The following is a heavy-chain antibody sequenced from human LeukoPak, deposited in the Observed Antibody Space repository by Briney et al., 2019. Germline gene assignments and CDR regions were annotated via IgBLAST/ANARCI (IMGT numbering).Heavy chain of an antibody. V-gene: IGHV3-23*01. CDR2: ISSSGGST. J-gene: IGHJ4*02. CDR3: ASLPKDIVVVVAATGADFDY. D-gene: IGHD2-15*01. CDR1: GFTFSSYA. Sequence: GGSLRLSCAASGFTFSSYAMSWVRQAPGKGLEWVSAISSSGGSTYYADSVKGRFTISRDNSKNTLYLQMNSLRAEDTAVYYCASLPKDIVVVVAATGADFDYWGQGTLVTVSS.